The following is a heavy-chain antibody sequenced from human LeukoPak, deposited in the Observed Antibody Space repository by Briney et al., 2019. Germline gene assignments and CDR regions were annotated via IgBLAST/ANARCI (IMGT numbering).Heavy chain of an antibody. V-gene: IGHV1-69*05. D-gene: IGHD2-2*02. J-gene: IGHJ3*02. Sequence: ASVKVSCKASGGTFSSYAISWVRQAPGQGLEWMGGIIPIFGTANYAQKFQGRVTITTDESTSAAYMELSSLRSEDTAVYYCARGQQDCSSTSCYKGVTWGPNAFDIWGQGTMVTVSS. CDR3: ARGQQDCSSTSCYKGVTWGPNAFDI. CDR2: IIPIFGTA. CDR1: GGTFSSYA.